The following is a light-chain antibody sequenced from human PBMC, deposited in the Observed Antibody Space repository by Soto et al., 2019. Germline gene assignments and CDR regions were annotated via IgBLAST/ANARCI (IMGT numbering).Light chain of an antibody. J-gene: IGLJ3*02. CDR2: SND. CDR3: AAWDDSLNGWV. V-gene: IGLV1-44*01. Sequence: QSVLAQPPSASGTPGQRVSISCSGSSSNIGTSSVNWYQHVPGAAPQLLIYSNDQRPLEVPDRFSGSTSGTSASLAISGLRSDDEGDYYCAAWDDSLNGWVFGGGTKLTVL. CDR1: SSNIGTSS.